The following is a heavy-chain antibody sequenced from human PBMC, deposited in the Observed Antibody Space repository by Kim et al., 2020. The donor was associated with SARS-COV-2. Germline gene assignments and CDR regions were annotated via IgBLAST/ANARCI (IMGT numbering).Heavy chain of an antibody. CDR1: GGSISSSSYY. J-gene: IGHJ6*02. D-gene: IGHD4-4*01. V-gene: IGHV4-39*07. CDR2: IYYSGST. CDR3: ARVRGVTTFYYYYYGMDV. Sequence: SETLSLTCTVSGGSISSSSYYWGWIRQPPGKGLEWIGSIYYSGSTYYNPSLKSRVTISVDTSKNQFSLKLSSVTAADTAVYYCARVRGVTTFYYYYYGMDVWGQGTTVTVSS.